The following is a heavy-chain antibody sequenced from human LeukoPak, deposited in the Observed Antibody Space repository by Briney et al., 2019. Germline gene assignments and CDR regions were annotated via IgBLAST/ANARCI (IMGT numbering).Heavy chain of an antibody. D-gene: IGHD2-2*02. V-gene: IGHV1-46*01. J-gene: IGHJ6*04. CDR1: GYTFTSYY. Sequence: ASVKVSCKASGYTFTSYYMHWVRQAPGQGLEWMGIINPSGGSTSYAQKFQGRVTMTRDTSTSTAYMELSSLRSEDTAVYYCVARLPAAILVDVWGKGTTVTVSS. CDR2: INPSGGST. CDR3: VARLPAAILVDV.